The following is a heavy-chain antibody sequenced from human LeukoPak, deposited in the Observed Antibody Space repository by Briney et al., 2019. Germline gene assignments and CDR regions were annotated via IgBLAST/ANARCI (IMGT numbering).Heavy chain of an antibody. CDR3: ARYYYGSGSYPLDY. D-gene: IGHD3-10*01. J-gene: IGHJ4*02. CDR1: GYTFTSYG. Sequence: ASVKVSCKASGYTFTSYGISWVRQAPGQGLEWMGWISAYNGNTNYAQKLQGRVTMTTDTSTSTAYMELRSLRSDDTAVYYCARYYYGSGSYPLDYWGQGTLVTVSS. V-gene: IGHV1-18*01. CDR2: ISAYNGNT.